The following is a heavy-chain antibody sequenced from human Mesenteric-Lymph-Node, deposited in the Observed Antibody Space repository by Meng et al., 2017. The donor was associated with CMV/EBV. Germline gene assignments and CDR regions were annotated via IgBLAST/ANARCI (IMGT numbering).Heavy chain of an antibody. CDR2: IRYDGGER. J-gene: IGHJ4*02. CDR3: TRALDY. CDR1: GFTFSSCW. Sequence: GGSLRLSCAASGFTFSSCWMDWVRQAPGRGLEWVANIRYDGGERYYVNSVEGRFFIYRDNARNTLYLQMNSLRGDDSAIYYCTRALDYWGQGTPVTVSS. V-gene: IGHV3-7*04.